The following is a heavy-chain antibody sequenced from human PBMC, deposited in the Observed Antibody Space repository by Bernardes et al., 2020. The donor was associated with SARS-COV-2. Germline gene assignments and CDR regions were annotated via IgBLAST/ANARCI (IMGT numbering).Heavy chain of an antibody. CDR3: ARDMVGPYDQ. V-gene: IGHV3-23*01. D-gene: IGHD3-10*01. CDR1: GFTFGNSA. CDR2: IRDYDSRT. Sequence: GGSLILSCAASGFTFGNSAMNWVRQAPGPGLEWVSIIRDYDSRTDYADSVKGRFTMSRDNAKNTVNLQMNNLRVEDTAIYYCARDMVGPYDQWGQGTLVTVSA. J-gene: IGHJ5*02.